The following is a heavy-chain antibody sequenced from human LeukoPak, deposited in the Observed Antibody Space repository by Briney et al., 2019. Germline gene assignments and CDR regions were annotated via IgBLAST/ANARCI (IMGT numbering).Heavy chain of an antibody. CDR2: ISGSGGST. D-gene: IGHD2-15*01. V-gene: IGHV3-23*01. Sequence: GGSLRLSCAASGFTSRSYAMSWVRQPPGKGLEWVSAISGSGGSTYYADSVKGRFTISRDNSKNTLYLQMNSLRAEDTAVYYCAKDSWDYCSGGSCYSPLSDYWGQGTLVTVSS. J-gene: IGHJ4*02. CDR3: AKDSWDYCSGGSCYSPLSDY. CDR1: GFTSRSYA.